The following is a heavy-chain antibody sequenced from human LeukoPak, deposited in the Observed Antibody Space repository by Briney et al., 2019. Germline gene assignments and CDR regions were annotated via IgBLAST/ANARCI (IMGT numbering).Heavy chain of an antibody. Sequence: GGSLRLSCAPFGSTVSSNYMSWVRQAPGKGLGWVSTIYSDGTPYYADSLKGRFTISRDNSKNTLYLRMNSLRAEDTAIYYCARAIQSHLLKGYFDYWGQGTLVTVSS. CDR1: GSTVSSNY. J-gene: IGHJ4*02. CDR2: IYSDGTP. D-gene: IGHD2-2*01. CDR3: ARAIQSHLLKGYFDY. V-gene: IGHV3-53*01.